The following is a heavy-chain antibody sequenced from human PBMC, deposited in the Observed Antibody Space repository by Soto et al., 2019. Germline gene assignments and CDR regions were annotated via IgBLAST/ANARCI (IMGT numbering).Heavy chain of an antibody. Sequence: PGESLKISCKGSGYSFTSYWISWVRQMPGKGLEWMGRIDPSDSYTNYSPSFQGHVTISADKSISTAYLQWSSLKASDTAMYYCARMYYDYVWGSYRYLTWSDPWGQGTLVTVSS. V-gene: IGHV5-10-1*01. CDR1: GYSFTSYW. J-gene: IGHJ5*02. D-gene: IGHD3-16*02. CDR3: ARMYYDYVWGSYRYLTWSDP. CDR2: IDPSDSYT.